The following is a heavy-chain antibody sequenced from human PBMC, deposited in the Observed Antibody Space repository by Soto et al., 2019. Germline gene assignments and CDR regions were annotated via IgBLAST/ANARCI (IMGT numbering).Heavy chain of an antibody. CDR1: GFTFSSYG. V-gene: IGHV3-33*01. Sequence: GGSLRLSCAASGFTFSSYGMHWVRQAPGKGLEWVAVIWYDGSNKYYADSVKGRFTISRDNSKNTLYLQMNSLRAEDTAVYYCARDVPAAQCWGYYYYYGMDVWGQGTTVTVSS. CDR2: IWYDGSNK. D-gene: IGHD2-2*01. J-gene: IGHJ6*02. CDR3: ARDVPAAQCWGYYYYYGMDV.